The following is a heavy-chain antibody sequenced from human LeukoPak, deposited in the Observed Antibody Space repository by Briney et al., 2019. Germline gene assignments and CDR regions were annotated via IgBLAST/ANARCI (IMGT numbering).Heavy chain of an antibody. V-gene: IGHV1-69*06. D-gene: IGHD3-3*01. J-gene: IGHJ4*02. CDR1: GGTFSSYA. CDR2: IIPIFGTA. Sequence: SVKVSCKASGGTFSSYAISWVRQAPGQGLEWMGRIIPIFGTANYAQKFQGRVTITADKSTSTAYMELSSLRSEDTAVYYCARDGGMRITIFGVVNTYYFDYWGQGTLVTVSS. CDR3: ARDGGMRITIFGVVNTYYFDY.